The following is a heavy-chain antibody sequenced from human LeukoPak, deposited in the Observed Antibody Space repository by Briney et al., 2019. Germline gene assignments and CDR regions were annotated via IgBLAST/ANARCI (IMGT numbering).Heavy chain of an antibody. CDR1: GFTFSSYE. Sequence: GGSLRLSCAASGFTFSSYEMNWVRQAPGKGPEWVSYISSSGSTIYYADSVKGRFTISRDNAKNSLYLQMNSLRAEDTAVYYCARDPPYYYDSSGYEGGDYWGQGTLVTVPS. V-gene: IGHV3-48*03. CDR3: ARDPPYYYDSSGYEGGDY. CDR2: ISSSGSTI. J-gene: IGHJ4*02. D-gene: IGHD3-22*01.